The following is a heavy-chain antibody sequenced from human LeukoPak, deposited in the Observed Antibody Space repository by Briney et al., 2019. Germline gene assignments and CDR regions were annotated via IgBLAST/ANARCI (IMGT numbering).Heavy chain of an antibody. CDR3: AGGGLSIIGY. CDR1: GITFSSYS. D-gene: IGHD2/OR15-2a*01. V-gene: IGHV3-48*01. CDR2: ISSSGSTK. J-gene: IGHJ4*02. Sequence: GGALRLSCGASGITFSSYSMNWVRQAPGEGLEWVSYISSSGSTKYYADSVKGRFTISRDNARNSLYLQMNSLRAEDTAVYFCAGGGLSIIGYWGQGTLVTVSS.